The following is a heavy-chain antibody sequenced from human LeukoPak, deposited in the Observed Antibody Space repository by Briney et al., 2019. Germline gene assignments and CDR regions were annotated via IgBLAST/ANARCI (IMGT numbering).Heavy chain of an antibody. Sequence: SETLSLTCTVSGGSISSYYWSWIRQPPGKGLEWIGYIYYSGSTNYNPSLKSRVTISVDTSKNQFSLKLSSVTAADTAVYYCASTGSPYYYDSSGYYSRDYWGQGTLVTVSS. D-gene: IGHD3-22*01. V-gene: IGHV4-59*12. CDR1: GGSISSYY. CDR2: IYYSGST. CDR3: ASTGSPYYYDSSGYYSRDY. J-gene: IGHJ4*02.